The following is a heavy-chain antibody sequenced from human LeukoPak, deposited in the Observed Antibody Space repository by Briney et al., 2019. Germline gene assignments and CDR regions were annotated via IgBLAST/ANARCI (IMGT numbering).Heavy chain of an antibody. CDR2: ISSSSSTI. Sequence: GGTLGLSCAASGFTFSSYSMIWARQAPGKGLEWVSYISSSSSTIYYADAVKGRFTISRENAKNSLYLQMNSLRAEDTAVYYCARDPYSSNWYYFTYWGQATLVTVYS. CDR3: ARDPYSSNWYYFTY. CDR1: GFTFSSYS. D-gene: IGHD6-13*01. V-gene: IGHV3-48*04. J-gene: IGHJ4*02.